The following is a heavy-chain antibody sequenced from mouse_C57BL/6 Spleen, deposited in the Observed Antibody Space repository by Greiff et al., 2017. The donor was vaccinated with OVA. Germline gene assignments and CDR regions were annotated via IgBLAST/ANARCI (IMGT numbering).Heavy chain of an antibody. Sequence: VQLQQSGPELVKPGASVKISCKASGYTFTDYYINWVKQRPGQGLEWIGWIFPGSGSTYYNEKVKGKATLTVDKSSSTAYMLLSSLTSEDSAVYFCARSGGIYDGYYYFDYWGQGTTLTVSS. CDR2: IFPGSGST. CDR3: ARSGGIYDGYYYFDY. J-gene: IGHJ2*01. CDR1: GYTFTDYY. V-gene: IGHV1-75*01. D-gene: IGHD2-3*01.